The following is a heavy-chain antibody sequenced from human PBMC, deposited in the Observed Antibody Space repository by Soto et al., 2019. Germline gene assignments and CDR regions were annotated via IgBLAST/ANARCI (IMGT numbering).Heavy chain of an antibody. J-gene: IGHJ4*02. CDR2: IYTSGST. D-gene: IGHD3-3*01. V-gene: IGHV4-4*07. CDR1: GGSISSYY. Sequence: SETLSLTCTVSGGSISSYYWSWIRQPAGKGLEWIGLIYTSGSTNYNPSLKSRVTMSVDTSKNQFSLKLSSVTAADTAVYYCARESAIFGVVITYYFDYWGQGTLVTVSS. CDR3: ARESAIFGVVITYYFDY.